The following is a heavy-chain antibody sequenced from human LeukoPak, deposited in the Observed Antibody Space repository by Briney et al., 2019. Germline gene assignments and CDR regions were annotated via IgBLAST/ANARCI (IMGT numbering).Heavy chain of an antibody. CDR1: GFTFSSYG. CDR3: ARGPTNGQAFDY. CDR2: ISSSSSYI. J-gene: IGHJ4*02. D-gene: IGHD2-8*01. Sequence: PGGSLRLSCAASGFTFSSYGMHWVRQAPGKGLEWVSSISSSSSYIYYADSVKGRFTISRDNAKNSLYLQMNSLRAEDTAVYYCARGPTNGQAFDYWGQGTLVSVSS. V-gene: IGHV3-21*01.